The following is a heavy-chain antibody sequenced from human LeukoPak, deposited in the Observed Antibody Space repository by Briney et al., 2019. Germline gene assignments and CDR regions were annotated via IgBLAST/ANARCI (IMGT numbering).Heavy chain of an antibody. CDR2: ISYSGST. D-gene: IGHD2-2*01. V-gene: IGHV4-31*03. CDR1: GGSINSGGYY. J-gene: IGHJ6*03. CDR3: ARVVVPAALYYYYYYMDV. Sequence: PSETLSLTCTVSGGSINSGGYYWSWIRQHPGKGLEWVGYISYSGSTYYNPSLKSRVTISVDTSKNQFSLKLSSVTAADTAVYYCARVVVPAALYYYYYYMDVWGKGTTVTVSS.